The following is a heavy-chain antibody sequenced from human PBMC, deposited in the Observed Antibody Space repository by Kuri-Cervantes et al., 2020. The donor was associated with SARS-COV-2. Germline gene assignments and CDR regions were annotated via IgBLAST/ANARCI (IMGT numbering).Heavy chain of an antibody. D-gene: IGHD6-13*01. CDR3: ARSEAGYSSSWYYDY. J-gene: IGHJ4*02. V-gene: IGHV4-38-2*01. Sequence: GSLRLSCAASGFTFSDYYMSWIRQAPGKGLEWIGSIYHSGSTYYNPSLKSRVTISVDTSKNQFSLKLSSVTAADTAVYYCARSEAGYSSSWYYDYWGQGTLVTVSS. CDR1: GFTFSDYY. CDR2: IYHSGST.